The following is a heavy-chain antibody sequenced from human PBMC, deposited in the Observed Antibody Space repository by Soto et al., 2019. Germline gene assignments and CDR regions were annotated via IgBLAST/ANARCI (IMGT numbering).Heavy chain of an antibody. Sequence: QVQLVQSGAEVKKPGSSVKVSCKASGGTFSSYTISWVRQAPGQGLEWMGRIIPILGIANYAQKFQGRVTITADKSTSTAYLELSSLRSEDTAVYYCARETGYCSSWYANYYYYGMDVWGQGTTVTVSS. CDR2: IIPILGIA. CDR3: ARETGYCSSWYANYYYYGMDV. V-gene: IGHV1-69*08. J-gene: IGHJ6*02. D-gene: IGHD6-13*01. CDR1: GGTFSSYT.